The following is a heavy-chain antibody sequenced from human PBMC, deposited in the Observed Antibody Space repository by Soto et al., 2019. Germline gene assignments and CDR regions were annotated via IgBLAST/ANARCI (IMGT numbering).Heavy chain of an antibody. J-gene: IGHJ4*02. CDR3: ERDNYGDYLLGY. D-gene: IGHD4-17*01. CDR2: ISSSTNTI. CDR1: GFTFSSYS. V-gene: IGHV3-48*01. Sequence: EVQLVESGGGLVQPGGSLRLSCAASGFTFSSYSMNWVRQAPGKGLEWVSYISSSTNTIYYADSVKGRFTISRDNANNSLYLQMNYLRAEDTAVYYCERDNYGDYLLGYWGQGTLVTVSS.